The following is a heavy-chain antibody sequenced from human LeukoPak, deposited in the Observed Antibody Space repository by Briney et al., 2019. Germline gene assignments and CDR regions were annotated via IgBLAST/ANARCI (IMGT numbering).Heavy chain of an antibody. CDR3: AKDGRGVYYYYGMDV. Sequence: PGGSLRLSCAASGFTFSSYAMHWVRQAPGKGLEWVAVISYDGSNKYYADSVKGRFTISRDNSKNTLYLQMNSLRAEDTAVYYCAKDGRGVYYYYGMDVWGQGTTVTVSS. V-gene: IGHV3-30-3*01. J-gene: IGHJ6*02. CDR2: ISYDGSNK. D-gene: IGHD3-10*01. CDR1: GFTFSSYA.